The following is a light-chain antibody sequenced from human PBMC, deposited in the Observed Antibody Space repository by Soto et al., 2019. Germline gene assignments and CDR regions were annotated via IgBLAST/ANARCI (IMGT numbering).Light chain of an antibody. Sequence: QSVLTQPASVSGSPGQSITISCTGTSSDVGGYNYVSWYQQHPGKAPKLMIYEVSNRPSEVSNRFSGSKSGNTASLTISRLQAEDEADYYCSSYTASSTRVFGGGTKLTVL. J-gene: IGLJ3*02. CDR2: EVS. CDR3: SSYTASSTRV. CDR1: SSDVGGYNY. V-gene: IGLV2-14*01.